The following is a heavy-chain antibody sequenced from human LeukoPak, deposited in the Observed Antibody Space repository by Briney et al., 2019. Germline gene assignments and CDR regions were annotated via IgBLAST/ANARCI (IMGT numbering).Heavy chain of an antibody. V-gene: IGHV1-2*04. CDR2: INPDSGGA. CDR1: GYTFTGYY. Sequence: ASVKVSCKASGYTFTGYYIHWVRQAPGQGLEWMGWINPDSGGANSAQKFLDWVTMTRDTSISTAYMELSRLRSDDTAVYYCARDRAVGYCSGGSCSRAPDAFDIWGQGTMVTVSS. CDR3: ARDRAVGYCSGGSCSRAPDAFDI. D-gene: IGHD2-15*01. J-gene: IGHJ3*02.